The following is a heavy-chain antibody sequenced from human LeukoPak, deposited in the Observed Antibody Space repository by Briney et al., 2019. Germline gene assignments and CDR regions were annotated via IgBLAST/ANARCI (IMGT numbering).Heavy chain of an antibody. Sequence: PSETLSLTCTVSGYSISSGYYWGWIRQSPGKVLEWIGSIYNSGVTYYNPPLKSRVTISIDTSENQFSLRLTSVTAADTAVYYCARAYHSSWYLNWFDPWGQGTLVTVSS. CDR1: GYSISSGYY. CDR3: ARAYHSSWYLNWFDP. J-gene: IGHJ5*02. D-gene: IGHD6-13*01. CDR2: IYNSGVT. V-gene: IGHV4-38-2*02.